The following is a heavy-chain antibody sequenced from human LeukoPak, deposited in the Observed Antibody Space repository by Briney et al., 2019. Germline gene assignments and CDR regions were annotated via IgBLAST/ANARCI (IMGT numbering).Heavy chain of an antibody. CDR2: IKQDGTEK. V-gene: IGHV3-7*01. Sequence: GGSLRLSCAASGFTLSNHWMIWVRQAPGKGLECVANIKQDGTEKYYLDSVKGRFTISRDNAKNSLYLQMNSLRVEDTAVYYCAKQNIIRYFDWSADYWGQGTLVTVSS. J-gene: IGHJ4*02. CDR3: AKQNIIRYFDWSADY. D-gene: IGHD3-9*01. CDR1: GFTLSNHW.